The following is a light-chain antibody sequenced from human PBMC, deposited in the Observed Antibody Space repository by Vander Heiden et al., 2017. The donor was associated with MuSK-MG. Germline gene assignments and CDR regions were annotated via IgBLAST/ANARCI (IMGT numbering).Light chain of an antibody. CDR1: QSVSN. J-gene: IGKJ1*01. Sequence: DIVLTQSPGTLSLSPGERATLSCRASQSVSNLAWYQHKPGQAPRLLIYGASSRATGIPDRFSGSGSGTDFTLTISRLEPEDFAVYYCQQYGSSPQTFGQGTKVEIK. V-gene: IGKV3-20*01. CDR2: GAS. CDR3: QQYGSSPQT.